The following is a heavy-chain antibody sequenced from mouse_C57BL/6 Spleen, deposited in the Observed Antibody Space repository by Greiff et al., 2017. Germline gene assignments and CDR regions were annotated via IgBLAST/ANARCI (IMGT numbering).Heavy chain of an antibody. Sequence: QVQLQQPGAELVMPGASVKLSCKASGYTFTSYWMHWVQQRPGQGLEWIGEIDPSDSYTNYNQKFKGKSTLTVDKSSSTAYMQLSSLTSEDSAVYYCARGGSSYEDDWGKGTTLTVSS. CDR2: IDPSDSYT. V-gene: IGHV1-69*01. J-gene: IGHJ2*01. CDR1: GYTFTSYW. D-gene: IGHD1-1*01. CDR3: ARGGSSYEDD.